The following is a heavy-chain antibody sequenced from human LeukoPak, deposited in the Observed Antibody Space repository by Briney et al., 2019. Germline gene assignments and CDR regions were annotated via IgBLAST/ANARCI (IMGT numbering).Heavy chain of an antibody. J-gene: IGHJ4*02. CDR1: GFIFSNYG. CDR3: AREWGRIAVAGGPGY. V-gene: IGHV3-33*01. D-gene: IGHD6-19*01. Sequence: GGSLRLSCEASGFIFSNYGMHWVRQAPGKGLEWLALIWYDGQTKFYADSVKGRFTISSDNSGNTLFLHMTSLRVEDTAVYYCAREWGRIAVAGGPGYWSQGALVTVSS. CDR2: IWYDGQTK.